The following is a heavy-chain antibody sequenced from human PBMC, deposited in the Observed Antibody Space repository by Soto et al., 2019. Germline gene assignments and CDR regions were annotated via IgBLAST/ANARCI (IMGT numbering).Heavy chain of an antibody. D-gene: IGHD3-9*01. CDR3: ARRGAGYYYVDY. CDR2: TRNKANSYTT. CDR1: GFTFSDHY. V-gene: IGHV3-72*01. J-gene: IGHJ4*02. Sequence: EVQLAESGGGWVQPGGSLRLSCAASGFTFSDHYMDWVRQAPGKGLEWVGRTRNKANSYTTEYAASVKGRFTISRDDSKNSLYLQMNSLKTEDTAVYFCARRGAGYYYVDYWGQGTLVTVSS.